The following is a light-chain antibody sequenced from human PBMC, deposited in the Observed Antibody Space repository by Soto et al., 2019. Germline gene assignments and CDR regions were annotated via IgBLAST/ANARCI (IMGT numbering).Light chain of an antibody. J-gene: IGKJ2*01. CDR3: QQYEGT. CDR1: QSISSW. V-gene: IGKV1-5*01. CDR2: DAS. Sequence: DIQMTQSPSTLSASVGDRVTITCRASQSISSWLAWYQQKPGKAPKLLIYDASSLESGVPSRFSGSGSGTEFTLTISSLQPDDFATYYCQQYEGTFGQGTKLVIK.